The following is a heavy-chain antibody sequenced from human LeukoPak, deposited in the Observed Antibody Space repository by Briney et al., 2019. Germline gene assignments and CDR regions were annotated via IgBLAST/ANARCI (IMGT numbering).Heavy chain of an antibody. D-gene: IGHD6-13*01. CDR3: VAYSSTWYSIDY. J-gene: IGHJ4*02. V-gene: IGHV3-30*02. CDR2: IGYDGSNE. CDR1: GFTFSSYS. Sequence: QSGGSLRLSCAASGFTFSSYSMHWVRQAPGKGLEWVAFIGYDGSNEDYAYSVKGRFTISRDNSRNTLYLQMNSLRAEDTAVYYCVAYSSTWYSIDYWGQGTLVTVSS.